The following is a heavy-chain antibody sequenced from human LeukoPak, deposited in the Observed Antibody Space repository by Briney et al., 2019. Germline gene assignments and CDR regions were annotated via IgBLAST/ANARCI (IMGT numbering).Heavy chain of an antibody. CDR3: ARADYYDSSGRIDY. Sequence: SETLSLTCTVSGGSISSGDYYWSWIRQPPGKGLECIGYIYYSGSTYYNPSLKSRVTISVDTSKNQFSLKLSSVTAADTAVYYCARADYYDSSGRIDYWGQGTLVTVSS. J-gene: IGHJ4*02. CDR2: IYYSGST. D-gene: IGHD3-22*01. V-gene: IGHV4-30-4*01. CDR1: GGSISSGDYY.